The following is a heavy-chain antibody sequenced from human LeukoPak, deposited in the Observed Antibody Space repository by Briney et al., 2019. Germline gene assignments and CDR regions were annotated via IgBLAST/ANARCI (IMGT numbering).Heavy chain of an antibody. CDR1: GGTFSSYA. CDR3: ARSGLYGDAYYLDY. V-gene: IGHV1-69*13. Sequence: ASVKVSCKASGGTFSSYAISWVRQAPGQGLEWMGGIIPIFGTANYAQKFQGRVTITADESTSTAYMELSSLRSEDTAEYYCARSGLYGDAYYLDYWGQGTLVTVSS. D-gene: IGHD4-17*01. CDR2: IIPIFGTA. J-gene: IGHJ4*02.